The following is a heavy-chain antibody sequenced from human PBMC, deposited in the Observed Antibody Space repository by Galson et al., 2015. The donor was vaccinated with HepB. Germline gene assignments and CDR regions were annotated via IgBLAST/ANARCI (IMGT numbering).Heavy chain of an antibody. Sequence: VKVSCKASGYTFTSYDINWVRQATGQGLEWMGWMNPKSGNTGYAQKLQGRVTMTRNTSTSTAYMELSSLRSEDTAVYYCASRRDGYNLVFDYWGQGTLVTVSS. J-gene: IGHJ4*02. CDR1: GYTFTSYD. CDR2: MNPKSGNT. V-gene: IGHV1-8*01. CDR3: ASRRDGYNLVFDY. D-gene: IGHD5-24*01.